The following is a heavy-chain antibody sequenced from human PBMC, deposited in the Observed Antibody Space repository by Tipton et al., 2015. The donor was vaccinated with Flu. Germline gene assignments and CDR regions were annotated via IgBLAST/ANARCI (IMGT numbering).Heavy chain of an antibody. J-gene: IGHJ4*02. CDR3: ATPHSSSWWNYFDY. V-gene: IGHV4-39*07. CDR1: GGSISSSSYY. CDR2: IYYSGST. Sequence: TLPLTCTVSGGSISSSSYYWGWIRQPPGKGLEWIGSIYYSGSTYYNPSLKSRVTISVDTSKNQFSLKLSSVTAADTAVYYCATPHSSSWWNYFDYWGQGTLVTVSS. D-gene: IGHD6-13*01.